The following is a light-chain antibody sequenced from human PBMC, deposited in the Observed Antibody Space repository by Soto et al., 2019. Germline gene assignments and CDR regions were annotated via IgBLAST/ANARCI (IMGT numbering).Light chain of an antibody. CDR1: SSNIGAGYD. CDR2: GNS. CDR3: QSYDSSLSAL. Sequence: QSVLTQPPSVSGAPGQRVTISCTGSSSNIGAGYDVHWYQQLPGTAPKLLIYGNSNRPSGVPXRFSGSKSGTSASLAITGXXAEDEAXXXCQSYDSSLSALFGGGTKLTVL. V-gene: IGLV1-40*01. J-gene: IGLJ3*02.